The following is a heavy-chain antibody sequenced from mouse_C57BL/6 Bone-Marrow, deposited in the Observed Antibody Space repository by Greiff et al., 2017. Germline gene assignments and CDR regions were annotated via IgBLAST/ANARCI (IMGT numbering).Heavy chain of an antibody. CDR2: IYPRSGNT. CDR1: GYTFTSYG. CDR3: AREGAGGYFDY. V-gene: IGHV1-81*01. J-gene: IGHJ2*01. Sequence: QVQLQQSGAELARPGASVKLSCKASGYTFTSYGISWVKQRTGQGLEWIGEIYPRSGNTYYNEKFKGKATLTADNSSSTAYMELRSLTSEDSAVYFCAREGAGGYFDYWGQGTTLTVSS. D-gene: IGHD3-3*01.